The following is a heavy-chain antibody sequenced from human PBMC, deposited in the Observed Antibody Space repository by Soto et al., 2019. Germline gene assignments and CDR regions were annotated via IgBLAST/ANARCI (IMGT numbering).Heavy chain of an antibody. CDR3: ARDADILTGSDAFDI. V-gene: IGHV3-11*05. J-gene: IGHJ3*02. CDR1: GFTFSDYY. Sequence: PGGSLRLSCAASGFTFSDYYMSWISQAPGKGLEWVSYISSSRSYTNYADSVKGRFTISRDNAKNSLYLQMNSLRAEDTAVYYCARDADILTGSDAFDIWGQGTMVTVSS. D-gene: IGHD3-9*01. CDR2: ISSSRSYT.